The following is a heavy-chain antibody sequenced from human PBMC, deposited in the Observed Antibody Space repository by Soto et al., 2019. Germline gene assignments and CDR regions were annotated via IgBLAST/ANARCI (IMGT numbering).Heavy chain of an antibody. Sequence: SETLSLTCSVSDDSINSDKYYWGWIRQPPGKGLEWIGSIYYRGNAYYSPSLQTRVTIPLDKSKSQFSLKLNSVTAPDSAVYFCARLGGLATISYCFDFWGAGALVTVSS. CDR3: ARLGGLATISYCFDF. V-gene: IGHV4-39*01. J-gene: IGHJ4*02. D-gene: IGHD3-16*01. CDR2: IYYRGNA. CDR1: DDSINSDKYY.